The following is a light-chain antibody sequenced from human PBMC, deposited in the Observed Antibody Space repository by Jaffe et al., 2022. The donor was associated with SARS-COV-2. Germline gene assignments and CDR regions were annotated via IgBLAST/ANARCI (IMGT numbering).Light chain of an antibody. CDR3: QQYYSTPLT. V-gene: IGKV4-1*01. CDR1: QSVLYSSYNQNY. J-gene: IGKJ4*01. CDR2: WAS. Sequence: DIVMTQSPDSLAVSLGERATINCKSSQSVLYSSYNQNYLAWYQQKPGQPPKLLIYWASTRESGVPDRFSGGGSGTDFTLTISSLQAEDVAVYYCQQYYSTPLTFGGGTKVEIK.